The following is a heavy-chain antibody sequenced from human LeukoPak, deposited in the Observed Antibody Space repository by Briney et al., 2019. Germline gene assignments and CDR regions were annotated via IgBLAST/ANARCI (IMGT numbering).Heavy chain of an antibody. J-gene: IGHJ4*02. Sequence: GGSLRLSCAASGFAFIEYSMNWVRQAPGKGLEWISYIGIDTGRTKYADSVKGRFTISRDKANNSLYLQMNSLRVEDTAVYYCARDFRYAFDNWGQGTLVTVSS. V-gene: IGHV3-48*01. CDR2: IGIDTGRT. D-gene: IGHD1-1*01. CDR3: ARDFRYAFDN. CDR1: GFAFIEYS.